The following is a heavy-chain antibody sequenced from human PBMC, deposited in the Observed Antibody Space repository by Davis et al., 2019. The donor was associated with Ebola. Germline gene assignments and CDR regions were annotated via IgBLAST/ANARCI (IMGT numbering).Heavy chain of an antibody. V-gene: IGHV3-9*01. CDR3: VTVQWSAPYFYYGMDV. Sequence: SLKISCAASGFTFNNYAMHWVRQAPGKGLEWVSGISWNSISIGYADSVKGRFTISRDNANHSLYLQMNSLRPEDTALYYCVTVQWSAPYFYYGMDVWGQGTTVTVTS. CDR1: GFTFNNYA. CDR2: ISWNSISI. D-gene: IGHD2-8*01. J-gene: IGHJ6*02.